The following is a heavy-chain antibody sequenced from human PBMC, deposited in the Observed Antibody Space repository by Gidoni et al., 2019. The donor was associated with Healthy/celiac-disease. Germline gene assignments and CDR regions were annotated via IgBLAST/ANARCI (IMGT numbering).Heavy chain of an antibody. CDR3: ARTTGITMIRE. Sequence: QVQLQESGPGLVKPSATLSLTCTVPGGSISSYYWSWIRQPPGKGLEWIGYIYYSGSTNYHPSLKSRVTISVDTSKNQFSLKLSSVTAADTAVYYCARTTGITMIREWGQGTLVTVSS. CDR1: GGSISSYY. J-gene: IGHJ4*02. CDR2: IYYSGST. D-gene: IGHD3-22*01. V-gene: IGHV4-59*08.